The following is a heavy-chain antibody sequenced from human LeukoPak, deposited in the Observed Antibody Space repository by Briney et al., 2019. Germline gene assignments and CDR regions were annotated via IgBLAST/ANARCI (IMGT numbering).Heavy chain of an antibody. J-gene: IGHJ6*03. Sequence: GGSLRLSCAASGFTFSGYWMHWVRQAPGKRLVWVSRINSDGSSTSYADSVKGRFTISRDNAKNTLYLQMNSLRAEDTAVYYCARAGYSSSWYYYYYYMDVWGKGATVTVSS. CDR1: GFTFSGYW. V-gene: IGHV3-74*01. CDR2: INSDGSST. CDR3: ARAGYSSSWYYYYYYMDV. D-gene: IGHD6-13*01.